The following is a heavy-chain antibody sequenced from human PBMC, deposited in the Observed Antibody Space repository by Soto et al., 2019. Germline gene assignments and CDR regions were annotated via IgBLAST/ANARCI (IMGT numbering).Heavy chain of an antibody. J-gene: IGHJ4*02. D-gene: IGHD2-2*01. V-gene: IGHV4-39*01. CDR3: ARHSHPTTGYCPSSSCYHSDY. CDR1: GDSISSSRYY. Sequence: SETLSLTCTVSGDSISSSRYYWGWVRQPPGKGLGWIGSIYHRGRTYYIPSLKSGVTISVDTSKNQFSLKLSSVTAADTAVYYCARHSHPTTGYCPSSSCYHSDYWGQGTLLTVSS. CDR2: IYHRGRT.